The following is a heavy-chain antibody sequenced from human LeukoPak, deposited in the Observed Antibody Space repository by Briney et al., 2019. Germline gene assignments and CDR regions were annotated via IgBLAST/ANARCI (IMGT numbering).Heavy chain of an antibody. V-gene: IGHV1-2*02. D-gene: IGHD2-15*01. J-gene: IGHJ4*02. Sequence: ASVKVSCKASGYTFTSYDINWVRQATGQGLEWMGWINPNSGGTNYAQKFQGRVTMTRDTSISTAYMELSRLRSDDTAVYYCARDSEKFGSGGEFDYWGQGTLVTVSS. CDR1: GYTFTSYD. CDR2: INPNSGGT. CDR3: ARDSEKFGSGGEFDY.